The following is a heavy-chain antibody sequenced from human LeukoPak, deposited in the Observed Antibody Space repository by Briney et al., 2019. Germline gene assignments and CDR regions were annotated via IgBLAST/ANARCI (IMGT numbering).Heavy chain of an antibody. CDR1: GGSISSSSYY. J-gene: IGHJ3*02. V-gene: IGHV4-39*01. CDR2: IYYSGST. D-gene: IGHD3-22*01. CDR3: ARHRTYDSSGYYYFDAFDI. Sequence: SETLSLTCTVSGGSISSSSYYWGWIRQPPGKGLEWIGSIYYSGSTYYNPSLKSRVTISVDTSKNQFSLKLSSVTAADTAVYYCARHRTYDSSGYYYFDAFDIWGQGTMVTVSS.